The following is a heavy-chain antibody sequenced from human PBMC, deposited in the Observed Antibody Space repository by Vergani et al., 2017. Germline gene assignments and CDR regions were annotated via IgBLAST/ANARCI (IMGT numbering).Heavy chain of an antibody. J-gene: IGHJ6*02. Sequence: EVQLVESGRGIVKPGGSLRLSCVASGFSFRNAWMNWVRRTPGKGLEWVGRINSTFDRGTTDYAAAVKGRFTISRDDSKNTLFLQMNGLKTEDIGVYYCTTDPRYCGDGSCYWLRDHHYYGMEVWGQGTTVTVSS. CDR1: GFSFRNAW. V-gene: IGHV3-15*07. D-gene: IGHD2-21*01. CDR3: TTDPRYCGDGSCYWLRDHHYYGMEV. CDR2: INSTFDRGTT.